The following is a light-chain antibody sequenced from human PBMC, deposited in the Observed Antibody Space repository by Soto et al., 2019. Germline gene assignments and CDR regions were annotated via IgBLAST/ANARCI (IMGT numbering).Light chain of an antibody. J-gene: IGLJ3*02. Sequence: QSALTQPPSASGSPGQSVTISCTGSSTDIGGYNFVSWYQQYPGKAPKLIIYDVSKRPSGVPDRFSGSKSGNTASLTISGLQAEDDADYYCCSYAGSYTLWVFGGGTKLTVL. CDR3: CSYAGSYTLWV. CDR2: DVS. CDR1: STDIGGYNF. V-gene: IGLV2-11*01.